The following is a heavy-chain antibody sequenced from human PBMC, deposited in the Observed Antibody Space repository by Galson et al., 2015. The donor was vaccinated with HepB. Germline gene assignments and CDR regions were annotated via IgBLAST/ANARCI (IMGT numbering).Heavy chain of an antibody. CDR3: ARRAYGDYGHNFDY. V-gene: IGHV4-59*01. J-gene: IGHJ4*02. D-gene: IGHD4-17*01. CDR1: GGSISTYF. Sequence: ETLSLTCTVSGGSISTYFWSWIRQPPGKGLEWIGYIYSSGSTNYNPSLKSRVTISVDTSKNQFSLKLSSVTAADTAVYYCARRAYGDYGHNFDYWGQGTLVTVSS. CDR2: IYSSGST.